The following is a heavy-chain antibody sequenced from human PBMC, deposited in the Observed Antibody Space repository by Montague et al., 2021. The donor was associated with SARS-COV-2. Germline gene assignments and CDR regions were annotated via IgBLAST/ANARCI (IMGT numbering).Heavy chain of an antibody. J-gene: IGHJ5*02. V-gene: IGHV4-39*01. Sequence: SETLSLTCTVSGGSISSTSYYWGWIRQPPGKGLEWIGSIYYSGSTYYNPCLKSRVTISVDTSKNQFSLKLSSVTAADTAVYYCVRQPGQWLPREWFWFDPWGQGTLVTVSS. D-gene: IGHD6-19*01. CDR3: VRQPGQWLPREWFWFDP. CDR1: GGSISSTSYY. CDR2: IYYSGST.